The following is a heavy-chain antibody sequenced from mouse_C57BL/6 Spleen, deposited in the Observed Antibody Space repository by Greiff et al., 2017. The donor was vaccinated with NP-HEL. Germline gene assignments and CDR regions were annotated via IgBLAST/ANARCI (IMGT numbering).Heavy chain of an antibody. CDR2: IVPENGDT. D-gene: IGHD2-2*01. CDR1: GFNIKDDY. Sequence: EVQLQQSGAELVRPGASVKLSCTASGFNIKDDYMHWVKQRPEQGLEWIGWIVPENGDTEYASKFQGKATITADTSSNTAYLQLSSLTSEDTAVYYCTCYGYDGYYFDYWGQGTTLTVSS. CDR3: TCYGYDGYYFDY. V-gene: IGHV14-4*01. J-gene: IGHJ2*01.